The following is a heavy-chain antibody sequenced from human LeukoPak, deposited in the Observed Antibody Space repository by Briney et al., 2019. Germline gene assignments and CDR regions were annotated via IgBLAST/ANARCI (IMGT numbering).Heavy chain of an antibody. D-gene: IGHD2-21*02. Sequence: GESLQISCEGSGYSFTSYWIGWVRQLPGKGLEWMGIIYPGDSDTRYSPSFQGQVTISADKSISTAYLQWSSLKASDTAMYYCARQETLSSLVTDWGQGTLVTVSS. V-gene: IGHV5-51*01. J-gene: IGHJ4*02. CDR1: GYSFTSYW. CDR3: ARQETLSSLVTD. CDR2: IYPGDSDT.